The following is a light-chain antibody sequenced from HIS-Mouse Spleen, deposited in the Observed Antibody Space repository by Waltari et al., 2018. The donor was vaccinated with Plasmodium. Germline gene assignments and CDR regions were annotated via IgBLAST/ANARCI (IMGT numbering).Light chain of an antibody. CDR1: VLAKKY. CDR2: KDS. CDR3: YSAADNNRV. Sequence: SYELTQPSSVSVSPGQTARITCSGDVLAKKYARWFQQKPGQAPVLVTYKDSERPSGIPERFSGSSSGTTVTLTISGAQVEDEAVYYCYSAADNNRVFGGGTKLTVL. V-gene: IGLV3-27*01. J-gene: IGLJ3*02.